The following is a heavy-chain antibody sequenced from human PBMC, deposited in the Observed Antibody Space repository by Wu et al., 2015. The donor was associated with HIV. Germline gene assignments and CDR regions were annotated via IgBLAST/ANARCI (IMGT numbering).Heavy chain of an antibody. CDR2: IIPFFGIA. CDR1: GGTFSRNA. CDR3: ATTNRDQLLSHGRTTGGLLAFDI. V-gene: IGHV1-69*12. J-gene: IGHJ3*02. Sequence: QVKLVQSEAEVKKPGSSVKVSCKASGGTFSRNAVSWVRQAPGQGLEWMGGIIPFFGIANYAQNFKGRVTITGDDSTNTAYMQLNSLRSDDTAVFYCATTNRDQLLSHGRTTGGLLAFDIWGQGTVVTVSS. D-gene: IGHD1-14*01.